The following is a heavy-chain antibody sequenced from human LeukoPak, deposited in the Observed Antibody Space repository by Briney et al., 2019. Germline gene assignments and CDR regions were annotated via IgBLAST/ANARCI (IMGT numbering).Heavy chain of an antibody. CDR2: IYYSGST. CDR3: ARDQRGYGDYVDY. Sequence: SETLSLTCTVSGYSISSGYYWGWIRQPPGKGLEWIGSIYYSGSTYYNPSLKSRVTISVDTSKNQFSLKLSSVTTADTAVYYCARDQRGYGDYVDYWGQGTLVTVSS. D-gene: IGHD4-17*01. J-gene: IGHJ4*02. V-gene: IGHV4-38-2*02. CDR1: GYSISSGYY.